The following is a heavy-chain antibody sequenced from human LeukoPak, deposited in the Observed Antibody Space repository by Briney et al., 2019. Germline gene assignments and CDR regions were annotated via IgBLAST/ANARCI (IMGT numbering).Heavy chain of an antibody. D-gene: IGHD1-20*01. CDR2: IFYSGYT. J-gene: IGHJ4*02. CDR1: GGSFSGYY. CDR3: ARNNWNYDY. Sequence: PSETLSLTCAVYGGSFSGYYWSWIRQPPGKGLEWIGYIFYSGYTNYNPSLKSRVTISADTSKNQFSLKLSSVTAADTAVYYCARNNWNYDYWGQGTLVTVSS. V-gene: IGHV4-59*01.